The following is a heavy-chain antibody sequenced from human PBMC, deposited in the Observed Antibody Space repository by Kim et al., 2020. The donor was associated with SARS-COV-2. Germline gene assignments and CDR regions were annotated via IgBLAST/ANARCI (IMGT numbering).Heavy chain of an antibody. D-gene: IGHD5-18*01. V-gene: IGHV4-34*01. J-gene: IGHJ4*02. CDR1: GGSFSGYY. CDR3: ARYGYSYGDY. Sequence: SETLSLTCAVYGGSFSGYYWSWIRQPPGKGLEWIGEINHSGSTNYNPSLKSRVTISVDTSKNQFSLKLSSVTAADTAVYYCARYGYSYGDYWGQGTLVTVSS. CDR2: INHSGST.